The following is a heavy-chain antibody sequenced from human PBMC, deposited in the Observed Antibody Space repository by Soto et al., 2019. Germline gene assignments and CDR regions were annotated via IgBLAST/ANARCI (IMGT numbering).Heavy chain of an antibody. CDR1: GFTFSSYG. D-gene: IGHD1-20*01. J-gene: IGHJ4*02. Sequence: GGSLRLSCAASGFTFSSYGMHWVRQAPGKGLEWVAVISYDGSNKYYADSVKGRFTISRDNSKNTLYLQMNSLRAEDTAVYYCAKDVSRYNWNGLDYWGQGTLVTVSS. CDR3: AKDVSRYNWNGLDY. V-gene: IGHV3-30*18. CDR2: ISYDGSNK.